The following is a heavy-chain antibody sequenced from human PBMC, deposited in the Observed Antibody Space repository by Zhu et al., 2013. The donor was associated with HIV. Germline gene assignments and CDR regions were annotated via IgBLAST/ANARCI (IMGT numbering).Heavy chain of an antibody. CDR1: GDSFTNHY. CDR2: TRPTSDGP. J-gene: IGHJ5*02. V-gene: IGHV1-46*01. CDR3: ARDTPYNWNPNWFDP. Sequence: QVQLVQSGAEVKKPGASVKISCKAPGDSFTNHYVHWVRQAPGQGLEWIGVTRPTSDGPTYAQKFQGGVTMTRDTSTSTAYMELRSLRSDDTAVYYCARDTPYNWNPNWFDPWGQGTLVTVSS. D-gene: IGHD1-20*01.